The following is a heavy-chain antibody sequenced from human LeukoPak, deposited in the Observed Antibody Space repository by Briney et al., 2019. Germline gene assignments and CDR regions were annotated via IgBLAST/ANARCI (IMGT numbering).Heavy chain of an antibody. Sequence: SGTLSLTCTVSGGSISTYYWSWIRQPPGKGLEWIGYIYDIDNTKYNPSLKSRVTISVDTSKNQFSLKLNSVTAADTAVYYCARDYGMYSSGWYDFYWFDPWGQGTLVTVSS. CDR1: GGSISTYY. J-gene: IGHJ5*02. D-gene: IGHD6-19*01. V-gene: IGHV4-59*01. CDR3: ARDYGMYSSGWYDFYWFDP. CDR2: IYDIDNT.